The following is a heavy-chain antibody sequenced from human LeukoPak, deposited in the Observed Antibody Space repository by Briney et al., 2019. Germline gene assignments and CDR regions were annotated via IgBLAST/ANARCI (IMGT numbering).Heavy chain of an antibody. V-gene: IGHV1-18*04. J-gene: IGHJ4*02. CDR3: ARGEEAVAGTGDFDY. Sequence: ASVKVSCKASGYTITSYGISWVRQAPGQGLEWMGWISAYNGNTNYAQKLQGRVTMTTDTSTSTAHMELRSLRSDDTAVYYCARGEEAVAGTGDFDYWGQGTLVTVSS. CDR1: GYTITSYG. D-gene: IGHD6-19*01. CDR2: ISAYNGNT.